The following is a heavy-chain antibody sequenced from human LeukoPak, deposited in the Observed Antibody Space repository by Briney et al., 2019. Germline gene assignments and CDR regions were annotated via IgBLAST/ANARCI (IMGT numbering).Heavy chain of an antibody. Sequence: GGSLRLSCAASGFTFSSYGMHWVRQAPGKGLEWVAVIWYDGSNKYYADSVKGRFTISRDNSKNTLYLQMNSLRAEDTAVYYCARNNSVADYFDYWGQGTLVTVSS. V-gene: IGHV3-33*01. CDR3: ARNNSVADYFDY. CDR1: GFTFSSYG. J-gene: IGHJ4*02. D-gene: IGHD6-19*01. CDR2: IWYDGSNK.